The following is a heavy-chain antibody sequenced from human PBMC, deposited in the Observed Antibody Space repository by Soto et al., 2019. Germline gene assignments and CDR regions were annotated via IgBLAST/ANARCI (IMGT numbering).Heavy chain of an antibody. CDR3: AREVAVAGDY. J-gene: IGHJ4*02. D-gene: IGHD6-19*01. V-gene: IGHV3-48*02. CDR1: GFTFSSDS. CDR2: ISSSSSTI. Sequence: GGSLRLSCAASGFTFSSDSMNWVRQAPGKGLEWVSYISSSSSTIYYADSVKGRFTLSRDNAKHSLYLQMNSLRDEDTAVYYCAREVAVAGDYWGQGTLVTVSS.